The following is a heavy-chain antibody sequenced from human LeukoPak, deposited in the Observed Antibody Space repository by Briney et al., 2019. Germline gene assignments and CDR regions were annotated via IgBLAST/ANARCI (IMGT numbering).Heavy chain of an antibody. CDR1: GFTVNTNY. CDR2: IYSGGST. J-gene: IGHJ4*02. CDR3: TRRGFGDSSDY. Sequence: GGSLRLSCAASGFTVNTNYMNWVRQAPGKGLECVSVIYSGGSTFYTNSVKGRFTISRDTSNNTLYLQMNSLRAEDTAVYYCTRRGFGDSSDYWGQGTLVTVSS. V-gene: IGHV3-66*04. D-gene: IGHD4-17*01.